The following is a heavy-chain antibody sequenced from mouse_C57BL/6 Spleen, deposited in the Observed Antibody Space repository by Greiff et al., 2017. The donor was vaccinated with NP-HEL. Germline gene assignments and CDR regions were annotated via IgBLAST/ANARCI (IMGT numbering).Heavy chain of an antibody. Sequence: DVKLVESGGGLVQPGGSLKLSCAASGFTFSDYGMAWVRQAPRKGPEWVAFISNLAYSIYYADTVTGRFTISRENAKNTLYLEMSSLRSEDTAMYYCARHSADYLFAYWGQGTLVTVSA. V-gene: IGHV5-15*01. CDR2: ISNLAYSI. D-gene: IGHD2-4*01. J-gene: IGHJ3*01. CDR1: GFTFSDYG. CDR3: ARHSADYLFAY.